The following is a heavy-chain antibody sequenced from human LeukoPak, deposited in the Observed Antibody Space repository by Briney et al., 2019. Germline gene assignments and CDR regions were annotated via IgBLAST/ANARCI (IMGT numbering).Heavy chain of an antibody. CDR1: GFTFSDYY. J-gene: IGHJ4*02. CDR2: ISSSGSTI. Sequence: PGGSLRLSWAASGFTFSDYYMSWIRQPPGKGLEWVSYISSSGSTIYYADSVKGRFTISRDNAKNSLYLQMNSLRAEDTAVYYCARSRGRIAAAGPDYWGQGTLVTVSS. V-gene: IGHV3-11*01. D-gene: IGHD6-13*01. CDR3: ARSRGRIAAAGPDY.